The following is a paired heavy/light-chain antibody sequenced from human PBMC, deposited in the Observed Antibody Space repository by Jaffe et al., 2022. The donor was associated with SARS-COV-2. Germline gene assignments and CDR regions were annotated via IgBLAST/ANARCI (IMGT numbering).Light chain of an antibody. CDR2: GAS. CDR1: QSISTY. CDR3: QQSYSTPQLT. Sequence: DIQMTQSPSSLSASVGDRVTITCRASQSISTYLNWYQQKPGKVPKVLIYGASNLQSGVPSRFSGSGSGTDFSLTISSLQPEDFATYYCQQSYSTPQLTFGGGTKVEIK. V-gene: IGKV1-39*01. J-gene: IGKJ4*01.
Heavy chain of an antibody. D-gene: IGHD3-10*01. Sequence: EVQLVESGGGLIQPGGSLRLSCAASGLTVSSNSMSWVRQAPGKGLEWVSIIYSGGSAYYADSVKGRFSISRDNSKNTLYLQMYSLRAEDTAVYYCAGGSRTYYKSLDYWGQGTLVTVSS. V-gene: IGHV3-53*01. CDR2: IYSGGSA. J-gene: IGHJ4*02. CDR1: GLTVSSNS. CDR3: AGGSRTYYKSLDY.